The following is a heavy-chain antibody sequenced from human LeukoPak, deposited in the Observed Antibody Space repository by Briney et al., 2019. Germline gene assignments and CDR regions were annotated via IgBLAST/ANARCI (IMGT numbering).Heavy chain of an antibody. V-gene: IGHV3-74*01. CDR3: ARDQKQQSLNY. D-gene: IGHD6-13*01. CDR1: GFTFSSYW. Sequence: GGSLKLSCAASGFTFSSYWMHWVRQAPGKGLVWVSRINSDGSSTSYADSVKGRFTISRDNAKNTLYLQMNSLRAEDTAVYYCARDQKQQSLNYWGQGTLVTVSS. J-gene: IGHJ4*02. CDR2: INSDGSST.